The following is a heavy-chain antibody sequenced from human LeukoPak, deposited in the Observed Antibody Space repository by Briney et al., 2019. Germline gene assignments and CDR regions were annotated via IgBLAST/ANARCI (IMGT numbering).Heavy chain of an antibody. J-gene: IGHJ4*02. CDR1: VGTYSSYA. CDR2: IIPIFGTA. Sequence: SVKVSGKASVGTYSSYAISWVRQAPGQGLEWMGGIIPIFGTANYAQKFQGRVTITADKSTSTAYMELSSLRSDDTAVYYCAGSLGYCTSNVCYLKYWGQGTLVTVSS. V-gene: IGHV1-69*06. CDR3: AGSLGYCTSNVCYLKY. D-gene: IGHD2-8*01.